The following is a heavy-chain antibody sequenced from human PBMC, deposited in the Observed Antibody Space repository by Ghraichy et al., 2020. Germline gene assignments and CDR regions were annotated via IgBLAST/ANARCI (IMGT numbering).Heavy chain of an antibody. CDR3: ARMDYDILTGYYWEIVY. CDR1: GGSFSGYY. D-gene: IGHD3-9*01. V-gene: IGHV4-34*01. Sequence: SETLSLTCAVYGGSFSGYYWSWIRQPPGKGLEWIGEINHSGSTNYNPSLKSRVTISVDTSKNQFSLKLSSVTAADTAVYYCARMDYDILTGYYWEIVYWGQGTLVTVSS. J-gene: IGHJ4*02. CDR2: INHSGST.